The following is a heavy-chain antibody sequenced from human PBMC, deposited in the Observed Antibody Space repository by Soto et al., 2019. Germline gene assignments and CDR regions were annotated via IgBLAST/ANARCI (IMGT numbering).Heavy chain of an antibody. CDR2: ISYDGSNK. CDR1: GFTFSSYG. CDR3: AKVESITGTKNYYYYMDV. V-gene: IGHV3-30*18. J-gene: IGHJ6*03. Sequence: GGSLRLSCAASGFTFSSYGMHWVRQAPGKGLEWVAVISYDGSNKYYADSVKGRFTISRDNSKNTLYLQMNSLRAEDTAVYYCAKVESITGTKNYYYYMDVWGKGTTVTVSS. D-gene: IGHD1-20*01.